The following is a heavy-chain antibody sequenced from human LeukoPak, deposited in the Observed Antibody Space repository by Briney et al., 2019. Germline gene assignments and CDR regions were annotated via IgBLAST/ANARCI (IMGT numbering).Heavy chain of an antibody. CDR2: IIPIFGIA. CDR3: ARDYYYGSGSYLEALDAFDI. D-gene: IGHD3-10*01. V-gene: IGHV1-69*04. J-gene: IGHJ3*02. CDR1: GGTFSSYA. Sequence: ASVKVSCEASGGTFSSYAISWVRQAPGQGLEWMGRIIPIFGIANYAQKFQGRVTITADKSTSTAYMELSSLRSEDTAVYYCARDYYYGSGSYLEALDAFDIWGQGTMVTVSS.